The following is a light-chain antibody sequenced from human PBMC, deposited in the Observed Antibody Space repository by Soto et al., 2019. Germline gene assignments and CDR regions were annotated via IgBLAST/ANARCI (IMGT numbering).Light chain of an antibody. J-gene: IGLJ1*01. CDR1: SSDVGGYNY. CDR3: SSYTSSSTLEGYV. CDR2: EVS. V-gene: IGLV2-14*01. Sequence: QSVLTQPASVSGSPGQSITISCTGTSSDVGGYNYVSWYQQHPGKAPKLMIYEVSNRPSGVSNRFYGSKSGNTASLTISGLQAEDEADYYCSSYTSSSTLEGYVFGTGTKVTVL.